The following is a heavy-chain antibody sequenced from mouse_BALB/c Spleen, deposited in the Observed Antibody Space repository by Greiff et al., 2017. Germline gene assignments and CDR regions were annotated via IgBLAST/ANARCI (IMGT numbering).Heavy chain of an antibody. CDR3: ARKGLEYYFDY. V-gene: IGHV5-6*01. D-gene: IGHD2-13*01. Sequence: EVQRVESGGDLVKPGGSLKLSCAASGFTFSSYGMSWVRQTPDKRLEWVATISSGGSYTYYPDSVKGRFTISRDNAKNTLYLQMSSLKSEDTAMYYCARKGLEYYFDYWGQGTTLTVSS. J-gene: IGHJ2*01. CDR1: GFTFSSYG. CDR2: ISSGGSYT.